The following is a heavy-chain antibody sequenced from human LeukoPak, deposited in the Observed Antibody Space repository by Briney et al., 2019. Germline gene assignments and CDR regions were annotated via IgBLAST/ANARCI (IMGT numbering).Heavy chain of an antibody. CDR2: INSDGSST. V-gene: IGHV3-74*01. D-gene: IGHD2-2*01. Sequence: GGSLRLSCAASGFTFSIYWMHWVRQAPGKGLVWVSCINSDGSSTSYADCVKGRFTISRDNARNTLYLQMNSLRAEDTAVYYCTRDLRHCTSTSCYDPYFDHWGQGTLVTVSS. CDR1: GFTFSIYW. J-gene: IGHJ4*02. CDR3: TRDLRHCTSTSCYDPYFDH.